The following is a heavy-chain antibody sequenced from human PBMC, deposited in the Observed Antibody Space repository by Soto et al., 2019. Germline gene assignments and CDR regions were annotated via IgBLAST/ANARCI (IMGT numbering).Heavy chain of an antibody. Sequence: QVQLQESGPGLVKASQTLSLTCTVSRVSVSSGAYDWSWIRQPPGKGLEWIGYIFYSESTYYNPSLESRVTISVDTSKNQFSLKLSSVTAADTAVYYCARGHDDYYFDYWGQGALVTVSS. CDR2: IFYSEST. V-gene: IGHV4-30-4*01. D-gene: IGHD4-17*01. CDR3: ARGHDDYYFDY. CDR1: RVSVSSGAYD. J-gene: IGHJ4*02.